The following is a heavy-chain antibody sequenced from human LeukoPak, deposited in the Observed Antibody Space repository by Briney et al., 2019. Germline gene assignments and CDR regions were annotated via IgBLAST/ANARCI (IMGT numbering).Heavy chain of an antibody. V-gene: IGHV4-39*07. CDR2: IYYSGST. CDR3: ARNYYDSSGYYDY. Sequence: SETLSLTCTVSGGSISSSSYYWGWIRQPPGKGLEWIGSIYYSGSTYYNPSLKSRVTISVDTSKNQFSLKLSSVTAADTAVYYCARNYYDSSGYYDYWGQGTPVTVSS. CDR1: GGSISSSSYY. D-gene: IGHD3-22*01. J-gene: IGHJ4*02.